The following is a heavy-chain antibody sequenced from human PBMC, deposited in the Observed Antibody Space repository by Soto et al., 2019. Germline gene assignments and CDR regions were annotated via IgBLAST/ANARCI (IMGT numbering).Heavy chain of an antibody. CDR3: VKDLSGVDLWNYPI. V-gene: IGHV3-64D*06. CDR2: ISSNGGST. D-gene: IGHD1-7*01. Sequence: TFSSYAMHWVRQAPGKGLEYVSAISSNGGSTYYADSVKGRFTISRDNSKNTLYLQMSSLRAEDTAVYYCVKDLSGVDLWNYPIWGQGTLVTVSS. J-gene: IGHJ4*02. CDR1: TFSSYA.